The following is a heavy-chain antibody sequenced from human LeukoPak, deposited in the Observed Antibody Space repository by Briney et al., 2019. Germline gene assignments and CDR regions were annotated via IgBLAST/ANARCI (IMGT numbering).Heavy chain of an antibody. V-gene: IGHV4-4*09. Sequence: SETLSLTCTASGGSISGYYWSWIRQPPGKGLEWIGYIYTSGSTNYNPSLKSRVTISVDTSKNQFSLKLSSVTAADTAVYYCARHWELLEGDYYYYYMDVWGKGTTVTVSS. CDR2: IYTSGST. J-gene: IGHJ6*03. D-gene: IGHD1-26*01. CDR1: GGSISGYY. CDR3: ARHWELLEGDYYYYYMDV.